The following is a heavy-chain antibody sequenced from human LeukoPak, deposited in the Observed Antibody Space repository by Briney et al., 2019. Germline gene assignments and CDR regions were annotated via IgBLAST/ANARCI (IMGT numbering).Heavy chain of an antibody. J-gene: IGHJ3*02. V-gene: IGHV3-30*02. CDR2: IRYDGSNK. CDR3: ARDRIPLTDFDAFHI. Sequence: LSGGSLRLSCAASGFTFSTYDMDWVRQAPGKGLEWVAFIRYDGSNKYYADSVKGRFTISRDNSKNTLYLQMNSLRAEDTAVYYCARDRIPLTDFDAFHIWGQGTMVTVSS. D-gene: IGHD5-18*01. CDR1: GFTFSTYD.